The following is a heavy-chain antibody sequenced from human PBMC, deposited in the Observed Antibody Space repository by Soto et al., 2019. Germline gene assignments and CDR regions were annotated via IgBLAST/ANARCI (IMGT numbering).Heavy chain of an antibody. J-gene: IGHJ5*02. CDR2: MNTNTNTT. CDR3: AREGVEKSPLWLDP. V-gene: IGHV1-8*01. CDR1: GYTFTNND. Sequence: ASVKVSCKASGYTFTNNDINWVRQAPGQGLEWIGWMNTNTNTTDSAEVFEGRVSLTWDTSISTAYMQLNSLKIDNTAVYYCAREGVEKSPLWLDPPGQRTLVTVSS.